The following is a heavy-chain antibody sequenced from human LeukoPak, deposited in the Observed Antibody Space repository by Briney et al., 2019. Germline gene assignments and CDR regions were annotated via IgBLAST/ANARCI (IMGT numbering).Heavy chain of an antibody. V-gene: IGHV3-7*03. CDR1: GFTLSSYW. Sequence: GGSLRLSCAASGFTLSSYWMSWVRQAPGKGLEWVANIKQDGSDKHYVDSVKGRFTISRDNAKNSLYLQMNSLRAEDTAVYYCAKDLNDAFDIWGQGTMVTVSS. J-gene: IGHJ3*02. CDR3: AKDLNDAFDI. CDR2: IKQDGSDK.